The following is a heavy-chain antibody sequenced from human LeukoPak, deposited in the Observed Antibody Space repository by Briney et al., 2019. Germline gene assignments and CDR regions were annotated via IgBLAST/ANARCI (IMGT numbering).Heavy chain of an antibody. CDR1: GYSFTSYW. J-gene: IGHJ1*01. V-gene: IGHV5-51*01. CDR2: VNPADSDT. Sequence: GAALQISCKGAGYSFTSYWIAWGRQMPGKGLEGMGIVNPADSDTRYSPSFQGQVTISVDKSISTAYLQWSSLQASDTAMYYCATVPRIPAVGNTEYFQYWGQGTLVTVSS. D-gene: IGHD6-13*01. CDR3: ATVPRIPAVGNTEYFQY.